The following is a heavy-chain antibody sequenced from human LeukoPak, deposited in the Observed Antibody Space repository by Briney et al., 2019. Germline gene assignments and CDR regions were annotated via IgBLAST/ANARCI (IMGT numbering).Heavy chain of an antibody. D-gene: IGHD1-7*01. CDR1: GSAFSSNW. CDR3: AKRRGLELLYYYYMDV. CDR2: IYYDGSGT. J-gene: IGHJ6*03. V-gene: IGHV3-74*01. Sequence: PGGSLRLSCAASGSAFSSNWMHWVRQGPGKGLVWVSRIYYDGSGTNNADFVKGRFTISGDNAKNTLYLQMNSLRVEDTAVYYCAKRRGLELLYYYYMDVWGRGTTVTVSS.